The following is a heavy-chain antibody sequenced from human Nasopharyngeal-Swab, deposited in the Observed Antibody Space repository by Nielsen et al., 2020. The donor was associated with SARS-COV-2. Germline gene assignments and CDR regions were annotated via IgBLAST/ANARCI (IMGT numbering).Heavy chain of an antibody. CDR3: AREVPYSGHDDAFDI. Sequence: GESLKISCAASGFTVSSNYMSWVRQAPGKGLEWISYISTTTATIYYADSVKGRFTISRDNAKNSLYLQMNSLRAEDTAVYYCAREVPYSGHDDAFDIWGQGTMVTVSA. CDR2: ISTTTATI. J-gene: IGHJ3*02. CDR1: GFTVSSNY. D-gene: IGHD5-12*01. V-gene: IGHV3-48*04.